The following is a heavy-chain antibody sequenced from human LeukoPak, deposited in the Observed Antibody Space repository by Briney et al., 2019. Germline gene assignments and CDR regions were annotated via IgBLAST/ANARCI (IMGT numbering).Heavy chain of an antibody. V-gene: IGHV3-23*01. J-gene: IGHJ4*02. CDR1: GFTFSDYY. D-gene: IGHD2/OR15-2a*01. CDR2: FSGSGGST. CDR3: ARSGLSRFGF. Sequence: GSLRLSCVASGFTFSDYYMSWVRQAPGKGLQWVSAFSGSGGSTYYADSVKGRFTISRDNSRNTLYLQMNSLRAEDTAVYYCARSGLSRFGFWGQGTLVTVSS.